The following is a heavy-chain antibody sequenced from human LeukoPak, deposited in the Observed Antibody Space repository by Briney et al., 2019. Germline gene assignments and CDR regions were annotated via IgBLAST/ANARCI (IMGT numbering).Heavy chain of an antibody. CDR1: GGSISSGDYY. D-gene: IGHD3-10*01. J-gene: IGHJ4*02. V-gene: IGHV4-30-4*08. Sequence: SETLSLTCTVSGGSISSGDYYWSWIRQPPGKGLEWIGYIYYSGSPYYNPSLKSRVTISVDTSKNQFSLKMTSVTDADTAVYHCARGGGYLGEKFDYWGQGTLVTVSS. CDR2: IYYSGSP. CDR3: ARGGGYLGEKFDY.